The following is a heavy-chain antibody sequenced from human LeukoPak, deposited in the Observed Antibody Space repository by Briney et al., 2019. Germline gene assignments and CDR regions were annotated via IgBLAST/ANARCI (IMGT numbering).Heavy chain of an antibody. CDR2: FDPEDGET. D-gene: IGHD3-22*01. CDR3: ATSTYYYDSGDYFDY. Sequence: ASVKVSCKVSGYTLTELSMHWVRQAPRKGLEWMGGFDPEDGETIYAQKFQGRVTMTEDTSTDTAYMELSSLRSEDTAVYYCATSTYYYDSGDYFDYWGQGTLVTVSS. J-gene: IGHJ4*02. V-gene: IGHV1-24*01. CDR1: GYTLTELS.